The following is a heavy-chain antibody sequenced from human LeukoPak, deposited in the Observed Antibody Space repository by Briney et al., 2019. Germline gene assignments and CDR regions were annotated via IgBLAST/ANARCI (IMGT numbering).Heavy chain of an antibody. J-gene: IGHJ4*02. CDR1: EDSISSSTYY. CDR2: ISYSGNA. CDR3: ARAPYYYDSSGYFYTYFDY. D-gene: IGHD3-22*01. Sequence: SETLSLTCAVSEDSISSSTYYWGWIRQPPGKGLEWIGSISYSGNANYNPSLKSRVTISIDTSKNHFSLKLRSVIAADTAVYYCARAPYYYDSSGYFYTYFDYWGQGTLVTVSS. V-gene: IGHV4-39*07.